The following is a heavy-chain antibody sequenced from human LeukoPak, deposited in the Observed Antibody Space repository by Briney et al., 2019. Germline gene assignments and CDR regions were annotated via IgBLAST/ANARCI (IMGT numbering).Heavy chain of an antibody. J-gene: IGHJ4*02. D-gene: IGHD6-19*01. Sequence: SETLSLTCTVSGYSISSGYYWGWIRQPPGKGLEWIGSIYHSGSTYYNPSLKSRVTISVDTSKNQFSLKLSSVTAADTAVYYCAREGPNGSGWEGAFDYWAREPWSPSPQ. CDR3: AREGPNGSGWEGAFDY. V-gene: IGHV4-38-2*02. CDR2: IYHSGST. CDR1: GYSISSGYY.